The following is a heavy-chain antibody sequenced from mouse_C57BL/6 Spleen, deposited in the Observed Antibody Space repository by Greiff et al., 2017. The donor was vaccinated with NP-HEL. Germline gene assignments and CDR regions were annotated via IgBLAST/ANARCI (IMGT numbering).Heavy chain of an antibody. V-gene: IGHV1-76*01. CDR2: IYPGSGNT. CDR1: GYTFTDYY. Sequence: QVTLKESGAELVRPGASVKLSCKASGYTFTDYYINWVKQRPGQGLEWIARIYPGSGNTYYNEKFKGKATLTAEKSSSTAYMQLSSLTSEDSAVYFCARSWDYDGNYFDYWGQGTTLTVSS. J-gene: IGHJ2*01. CDR3: ARSWDYDGNYFDY. D-gene: IGHD2-4*01.